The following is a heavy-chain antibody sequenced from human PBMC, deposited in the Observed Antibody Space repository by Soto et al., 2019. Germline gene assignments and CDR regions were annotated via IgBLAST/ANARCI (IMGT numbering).Heavy chain of an antibody. CDR2: LSGSGGRT. CDR3: AKDMSAAFCGVDCYSLFDY. D-gene: IGHD2-21*02. J-gene: IGHJ4*02. CDR1: RFIFSSYA. V-gene: IGHV3-23*01. Sequence: GGSLRLSCAASRFIFSSYAMSWVRQAPGKGLEWVASLSGSGGRTYYADSVKGRFTISRDNSKNTLYLQMSSLRAEDTAVYYCAKDMSAAFCGVDCYSLFDYWGQGTRVTVSS.